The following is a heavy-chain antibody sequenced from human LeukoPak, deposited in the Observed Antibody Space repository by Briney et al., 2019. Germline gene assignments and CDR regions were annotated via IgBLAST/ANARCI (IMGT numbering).Heavy chain of an antibody. CDR3: GNGGGDCSGTSCYSSDTFDI. Sequence: GGSLRLSCAASGFTFSNYYIHWVRQAPGKGLEWVAAISYDVNKKYYADSVKGRFTISRDNSKNTLYLQMNSLRAEDTAVYYCGNGGGDCSGTSCYSSDTFDIWGQGTMLTASS. CDR2: ISYDVNKK. D-gene: IGHD2-2*02. CDR1: GFTFSNYY. V-gene: IGHV3-30*18. J-gene: IGHJ3*02.